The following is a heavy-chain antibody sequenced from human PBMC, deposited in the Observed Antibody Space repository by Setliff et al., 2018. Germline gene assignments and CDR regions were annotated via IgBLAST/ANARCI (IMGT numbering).Heavy chain of an antibody. CDR1: GFTFSNAW. J-gene: IGHJ3*01. Sequence: GGSLRLSCAASGFTFSNAWMSWVRQAPGKGLEWVGRIKSKTDGGTTDYAAPVKGRFTISRDDSKNTLYLQMNSLKTEDTAVYYCVRVLDYYDSNGYSVDAFDVWGQGTMVTVSS. CDR2: IKSKTDGGTT. D-gene: IGHD3-22*01. CDR3: VRVLDYYDSNGYSVDAFDV. V-gene: IGHV3-15*01.